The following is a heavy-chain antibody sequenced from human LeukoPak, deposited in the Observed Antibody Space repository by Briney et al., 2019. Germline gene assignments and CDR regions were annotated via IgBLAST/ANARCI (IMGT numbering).Heavy chain of an antibody. V-gene: IGHV1-2*02. CDR2: INPNSGGT. CDR1: GYTFTGCY. J-gene: IGHJ4*02. Sequence: GASVKVSCKASGYTFTGCYMPWVRQAPGQGLEWMGWINPNSGGTNYAQTFPGRVTMTRDTSISTAYMEVSRLRSDDTAVAFCSRYSRRGQGSGWEYYFDYGGQGTLVTVSS. CDR3: SRYSRRGQGSGWEYYFDY. D-gene: IGHD6-19*01.